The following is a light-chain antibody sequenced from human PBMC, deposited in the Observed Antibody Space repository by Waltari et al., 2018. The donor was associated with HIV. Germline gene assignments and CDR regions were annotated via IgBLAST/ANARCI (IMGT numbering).Light chain of an antibody. V-gene: IGKV3-11*01. CDR3: QQRSSWPIT. CDR2: DAS. J-gene: IGKJ5*01. CDR1: PNLSSF. Sequence: EIVLTQSPATLSLSPGERATLSCRASPNLSSFLAWYQQKPGQAPRLLIYDASNRATGIPARFSGSGSGTDFTLTISSLDPEDFAVYYCQQRSSWPITFGQGTRLEIK.